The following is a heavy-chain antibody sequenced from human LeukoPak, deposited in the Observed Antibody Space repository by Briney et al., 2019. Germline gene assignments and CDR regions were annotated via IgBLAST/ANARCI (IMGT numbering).Heavy chain of an antibody. CDR2: INSDGSST. Sequence: GGSLRLSCAASGFTFSSYAMSWVRQAPGKGLEWVSRINSDGSSTSYADSVKGRLTISRDNAKNTLYLQMNSLRVEDTAVYYCARGDGYAQRDWGQGTLVTVSS. D-gene: IGHD5-12*01. V-gene: IGHV3-74*01. CDR1: GFTFSSYA. CDR3: ARGDGYAQRD. J-gene: IGHJ4*02.